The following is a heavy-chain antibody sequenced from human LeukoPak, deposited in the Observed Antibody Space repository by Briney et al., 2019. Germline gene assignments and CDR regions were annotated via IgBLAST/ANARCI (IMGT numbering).Heavy chain of an antibody. CDR1: GYTFTSYG. V-gene: IGHV1-18*01. J-gene: IGHJ4*02. Sequence: VASVKVSCKASGYTFTSYGISWVRQAPGKGLEWMGWISAYNGNTNYAQKLQGRVTMTTDTSTSTAYMELRSLRSDDTAVYYCARFLVTMVRGVSNNFDYWGQGTLVTVSS. CDR2: ISAYNGNT. D-gene: IGHD3-10*01. CDR3: ARFLVTMVRGVSNNFDY.